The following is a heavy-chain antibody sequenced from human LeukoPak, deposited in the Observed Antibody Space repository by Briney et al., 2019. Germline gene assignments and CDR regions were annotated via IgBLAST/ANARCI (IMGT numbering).Heavy chain of an antibody. CDR2: INWNGGST. V-gene: IGHV3-20*04. CDR1: GFTFDDYG. J-gene: IGHJ5*02. D-gene: IGHD3-22*01. CDR3: ARANYYDSSGYPVPFDP. Sequence: GGSLRLSCAASGFTFDDYGMSWVRRAPGKGLEWVSGINWNGGSTGYADSVKGRFTISRDNAKNSLYLQMNSLRAEDTALYYCARANYYDSSGYPVPFDPWGQGTLVTVSP.